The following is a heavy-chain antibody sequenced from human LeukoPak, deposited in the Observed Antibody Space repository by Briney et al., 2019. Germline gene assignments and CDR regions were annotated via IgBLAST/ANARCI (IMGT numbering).Heavy chain of an antibody. J-gene: IGHJ4*02. Sequence: GGSLRLSCAASGFTFSSYGMHWVRQAPGKGLEWVAFIRYDGSNKYYADSVKGPLTISRDNSKNTLYLQMNRLRAEDTAVYYGAKDTYAYCSGGSCYPNYWGQGTLVTVSS. CDR1: GFTFSSYG. CDR3: AKDTYAYCSGGSCYPNY. D-gene: IGHD2-15*01. V-gene: IGHV3-30*02. CDR2: IRYDGSNK.